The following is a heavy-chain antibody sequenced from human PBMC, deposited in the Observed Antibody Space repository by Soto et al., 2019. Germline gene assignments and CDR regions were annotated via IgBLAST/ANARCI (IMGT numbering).Heavy chain of an antibody. J-gene: IGHJ5*02. D-gene: IGHD3-10*01. Sequence: GGSLRLSCAASGFTFSSYAMSWVRQAPGKGLEWVSAISGSGVSTYYADSVKGRFTISRDNSKNTLYLQMNSLRAEDTAVYYCAKEPTYYYGSGSYYQSNWFDPWGQGTLVTVSS. CDR1: GFTFSSYA. CDR3: AKEPTYYYGSGSYYQSNWFDP. CDR2: ISGSGVST. V-gene: IGHV3-23*01.